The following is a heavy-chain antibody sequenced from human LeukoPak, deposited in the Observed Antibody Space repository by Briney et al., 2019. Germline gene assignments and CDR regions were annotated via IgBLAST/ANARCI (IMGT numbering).Heavy chain of an antibody. CDR3: ARESGGYCSTTSCYKGYFDY. J-gene: IGHJ4*02. CDR2: IVSSGSYI. Sequence: PGGSLRLPCAASGFTFSSYSMNWVRQAPGKGLEWVSSIVSSGSYIYYADSVKGRFTISRDNAKNSLYLQMNSLRAEDTAVYYCARESGGYCSTTSCYKGYFDYWGQGTLVTVSS. V-gene: IGHV3-21*01. CDR1: GFTFSSYS. D-gene: IGHD2-2*02.